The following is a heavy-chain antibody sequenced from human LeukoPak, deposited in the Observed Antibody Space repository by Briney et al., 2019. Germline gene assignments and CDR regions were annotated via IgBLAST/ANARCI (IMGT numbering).Heavy chain of an antibody. Sequence: PSEALSLTCTVSGDSISSAGYYWSWIRQPPGKGLEWIGYIYYSGSTNYNPSLKCRVTISVDTSKNQFSLKLSSVTAADTAVYYCARDRHIVGVDAFDIWGQGTMVTVSS. D-gene: IGHD2-2*01. J-gene: IGHJ3*02. CDR3: ARDRHIVGVDAFDI. CDR1: GDSISSAGYY. V-gene: IGHV4-61*08. CDR2: IYYSGST.